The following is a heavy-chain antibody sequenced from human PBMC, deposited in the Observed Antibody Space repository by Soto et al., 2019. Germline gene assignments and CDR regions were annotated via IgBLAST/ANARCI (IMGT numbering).Heavy chain of an antibody. CDR1: GYTFTNYG. CDR3: ATDRIAAAGPNAFDI. Sequence: ASVTVSCKASGYTFTNYGITWVRQAPGQGLEWMGWISPYSGYTIYAQKFQGRVTMTEDTSTDTAYMELSSLRSEDTAVYYCATDRIAAAGPNAFDIWGQGTMVTVSS. D-gene: IGHD6-13*01. J-gene: IGHJ3*02. CDR2: ISPYSGYT. V-gene: IGHV1-18*01.